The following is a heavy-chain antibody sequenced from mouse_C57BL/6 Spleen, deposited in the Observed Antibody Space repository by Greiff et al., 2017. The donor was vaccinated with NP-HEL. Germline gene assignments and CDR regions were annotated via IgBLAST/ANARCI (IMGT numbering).Heavy chain of an antibody. CDR2: IYPRSGNT. CDR3: ARRGDNSGYVWFAY. Sequence: VQLQQSGAELARPGASVKLSCKASGYTFTSYGISWVKQRTGQGLEWIGEIYPRSGNTYYNEKFKGKATLTADKSSSTAYMELRSLTSEDSAVYFCARRGDNSGYVWFAYWGQGTLVTVSA. J-gene: IGHJ3*01. D-gene: IGHD3-2*02. CDR1: GYTFTSYG. V-gene: IGHV1-81*01.